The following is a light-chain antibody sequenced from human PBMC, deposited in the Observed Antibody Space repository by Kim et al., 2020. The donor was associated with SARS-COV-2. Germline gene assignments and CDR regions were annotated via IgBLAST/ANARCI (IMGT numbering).Light chain of an antibody. CDR1: QTVLHRSNNKNY. CDR2: WAS. V-gene: IGKV4-1*01. J-gene: IGKJ4*01. CDR3: QQYYSSPLT. Sequence: DVVMTPSPDSLAVSLGERVTINCKSSQTVLHRSNNKNYLAWYKQNPGQPPKLLIYWASTRQSGVPDRFSGSGSATDFTLTISSLQAEDVAVYYCQQYYSSPLTCGGGTKVDIK.